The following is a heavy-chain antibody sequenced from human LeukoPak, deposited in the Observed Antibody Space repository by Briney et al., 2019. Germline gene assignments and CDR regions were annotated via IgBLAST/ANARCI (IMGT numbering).Heavy chain of an antibody. Sequence: PGGSLRLSCAASGITFSSYYMSWVRQPPGKGLEWIGRIYYSGSTYYNPSLKSRVTISVDTSKNQFSLNLSSVTAADTAVYYCARRHDSSGYYYWLDLWGQGTLVTVSS. CDR3: ARRHDSSGYYYWLDL. CDR1: GITFSSYY. V-gene: IGHV4-59*05. D-gene: IGHD3-22*01. J-gene: IGHJ5*02. CDR2: IYYSGST.